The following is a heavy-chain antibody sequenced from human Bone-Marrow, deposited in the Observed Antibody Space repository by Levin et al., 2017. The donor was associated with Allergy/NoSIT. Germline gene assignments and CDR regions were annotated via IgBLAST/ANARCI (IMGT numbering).Heavy chain of an antibody. J-gene: IGHJ4*02. V-gene: IGHV3-33*01. CDR3: ARDIAVTGYYFDY. CDR1: GFTFSSSG. Sequence: GESLMISCAASGFTFSSSGMHWVRQAPGKGLEWVAVIWYDGRNKYYADTVKGRFTISKDNSKNTLYLQMNSLRAEDTAVYYCARDIAVTGYYFDYWGQGTLVTVSS. D-gene: IGHD6-19*01. CDR2: IWYDGRNK.